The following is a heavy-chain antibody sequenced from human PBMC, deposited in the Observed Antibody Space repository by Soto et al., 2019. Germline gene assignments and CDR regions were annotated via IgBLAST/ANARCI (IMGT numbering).Heavy chain of an antibody. CDR2: ISGSGGST. CDR3: VGYYGSGRPGDYYYYMDV. V-gene: IGHV3-23*01. Sequence: GGSLRLSCAASGFTFSSYAMSWVRQAPGKGLEWVSAISGSGGSTYYADSVKGRFTISRDNSKNTLYLQMNSLRAEDTAVYYCVGYYGSGRPGDYYYYMDVWGKRTTVTVSS. J-gene: IGHJ6*03. D-gene: IGHD3-10*01. CDR1: GFTFSSYA.